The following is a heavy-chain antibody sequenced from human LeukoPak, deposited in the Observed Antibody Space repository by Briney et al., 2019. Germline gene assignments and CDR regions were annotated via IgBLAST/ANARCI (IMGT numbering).Heavy chain of an antibody. V-gene: IGHV3-7*03. J-gene: IGHJ5*02. D-gene: IGHD3-3*01. CDR3: ARAYDFWSQGDWFDP. CDR1: GFTFSSYS. CDR2: IKHDEIEK. Sequence: GGSLRLSCAASGFTFSSYSMNWVRQAPGKGLEWVANIKHDEIEKYYVDSVKGRFTISRDNAKNSLYLQMNSLRAEDTAVYYCARAYDFWSQGDWFDPWGQGTLVTVSS.